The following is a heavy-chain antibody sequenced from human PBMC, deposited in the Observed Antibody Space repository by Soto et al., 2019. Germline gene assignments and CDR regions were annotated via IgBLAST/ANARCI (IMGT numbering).Heavy chain of an antibody. D-gene: IGHD3-3*01. CDR2: INPNSGGT. V-gene: IGHV1-2*02. Sequence: ASVKVSCKASGYTFTGYYMHWVRQAPGQGLEWMGWINPNSGGTNYAQKFQGRVTMTRDTSISTAYMELSRLRSDDTAVYYCARDLLHLVGPRYGMDVWGQGTRVTVSS. CDR3: ARDLLHLVGPRYGMDV. CDR1: GYTFTGYY. J-gene: IGHJ6*02.